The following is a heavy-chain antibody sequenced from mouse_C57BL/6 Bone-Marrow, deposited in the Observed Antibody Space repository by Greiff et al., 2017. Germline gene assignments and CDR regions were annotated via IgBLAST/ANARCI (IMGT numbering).Heavy chain of an antibody. D-gene: IGHD3-2*02. V-gene: IGHV1-72*01. Sequence: QVQLQLPGAELLKPWASVKLSCQASGYTLTSYWMHWVKHRPGPGLVWIGRIDPNSGGTKYNEQFLSKATLTVDKPSSTADMQLSSRTSEDSAVDYCARGGTAQAVAYWGQGTLVTVSA. CDR2: IDPNSGGT. CDR3: ARGGTAQAVAY. CDR1: GYTLTSYW. J-gene: IGHJ3*01.